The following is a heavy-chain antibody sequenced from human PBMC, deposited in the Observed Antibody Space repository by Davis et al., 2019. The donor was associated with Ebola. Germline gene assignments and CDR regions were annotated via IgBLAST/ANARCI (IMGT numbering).Heavy chain of an antibody. Sequence: ESLKISCAASGFSVSAKYMNWVRQAPGKGLQWVSIMYSGGTIYYADSVKGRFTISRDTSRNTVYLQMKNLRADDTAVYYCARGDFYYGVDVWGRGTTVTVSS. CDR3: ARGDFYYGVDV. J-gene: IGHJ6*02. CDR1: GFSVSAKY. V-gene: IGHV3-53*01. CDR2: MYSGGTI.